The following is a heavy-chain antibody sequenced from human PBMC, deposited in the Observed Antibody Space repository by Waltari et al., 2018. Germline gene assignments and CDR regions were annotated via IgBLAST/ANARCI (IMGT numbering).Heavy chain of an antibody. J-gene: IGHJ4*02. Sequence: QVQLVESGGGVVQPGRSLRLYCGASGSTLSRSGLPWVRQAPGKGLGWVAVIWYDGSNKYYADSVKGRFTIFRDNSKNTLYLQMNSLRVEDTAVYYCARWLQFVVLMDYWGQGTLVTVSS. CDR2: IWYDGSNK. V-gene: IGHV3-33*01. CDR1: GSTLSRSG. D-gene: IGHD5-12*01. CDR3: ARWLQFVVLMDY.